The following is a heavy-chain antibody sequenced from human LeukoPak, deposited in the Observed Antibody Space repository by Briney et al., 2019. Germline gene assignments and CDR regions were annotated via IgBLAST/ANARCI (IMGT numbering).Heavy chain of an antibody. V-gene: IGHV4-4*09. CDR3: ARQGDDRIASYTYYYYYFMDV. CDR1: GGSISSYY. D-gene: IGHD3-3*01. CDR2: TYTRGSP. J-gene: IGHJ6*03. Sequence: PSETLSLTCSVSGGSISSYYWIWIRQPPGEGLEWIGYTYTRGSPNYNPSLKRRAPISVDTSKNQLSLKLTSLTAADTGVYYCARQGDDRIASYTYYYYYFMDVWGTGTTVTVSS.